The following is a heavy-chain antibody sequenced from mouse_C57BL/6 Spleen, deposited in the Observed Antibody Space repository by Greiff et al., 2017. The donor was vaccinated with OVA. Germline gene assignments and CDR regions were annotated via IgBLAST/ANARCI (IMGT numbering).Heavy chain of an antibody. Sequence: EVQRVESGGDLVKPGGSLKLSCAASGFTFSSYGMSWVRQTPDKRLEWVATISSGGSYTYYPASVKGRFTISRDNAKNTLYLQMSSLKSEDTAMYYCARPVVDWYFDVWGTGTTVTVSS. D-gene: IGHD1-1*01. CDR1: GFTFSSYG. V-gene: IGHV5-6*01. CDR2: ISSGGSYT. J-gene: IGHJ1*03. CDR3: ARPVVDWYFDV.